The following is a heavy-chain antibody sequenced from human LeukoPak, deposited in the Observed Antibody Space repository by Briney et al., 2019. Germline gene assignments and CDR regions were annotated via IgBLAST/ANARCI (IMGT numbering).Heavy chain of an antibody. Sequence: PSVKVSCKASGYTFTGYYIHWVPQAPGQQLQWRGWINPKSGDTNYAQKFQGRVTMTRDTCISTAYMELSRLTSDDTAVYYCARVMTAGDNGDYVFPWGQGTLVTVSS. CDR1: GYTFTGYY. V-gene: IGHV1-2*02. CDR3: ARVMTAGDNGDYVFP. J-gene: IGHJ5*02. D-gene: IGHD4-17*01. CDR2: INPKSGDT.